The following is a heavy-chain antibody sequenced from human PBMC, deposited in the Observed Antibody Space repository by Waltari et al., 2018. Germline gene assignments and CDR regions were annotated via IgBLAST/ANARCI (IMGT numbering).Heavy chain of an antibody. CDR1: GGSFSGYY. CDR2: IDHSGST. Sequence: QVQLQQWGAGLLKPSETLSLTCAVYGGSFSGYYWSWIRQPPGKGLEWIGEIDHSGSTNYNPSLKSRVTISVDTSKNQFSLKLSSVTAADTAVYYCARGGPTRTYYYGSGSYRNWFDPWGQGTLVTVSS. J-gene: IGHJ5*02. V-gene: IGHV4-34*01. D-gene: IGHD3-10*01. CDR3: ARGGPTRTYYYGSGSYRNWFDP.